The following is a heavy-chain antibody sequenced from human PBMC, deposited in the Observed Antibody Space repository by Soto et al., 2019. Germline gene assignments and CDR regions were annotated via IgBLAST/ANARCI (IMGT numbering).Heavy chain of an antibody. J-gene: IGHJ3*01. CDR2: ISDPGTST. Sequence: GGSLRLSCAASGFTFGNYAMNWVRQAPGKGLEWISSISDPGTSTYYANSVKGRFSMSRDNSKNTLFLQMNRLRADDPAVYFCAKSLVTPSDAFDLWGRGTLVTVSS. CDR3: AKSLVTPSDAFDL. V-gene: IGHV3-23*01. CDR1: GFTFGNYA. D-gene: IGHD2-21*02.